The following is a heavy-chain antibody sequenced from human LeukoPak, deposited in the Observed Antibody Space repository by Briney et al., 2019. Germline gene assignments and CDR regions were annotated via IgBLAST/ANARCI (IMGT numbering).Heavy chain of an antibody. CDR1: GFTFSSYS. CDR3: ARWGSSWYLNYYYYGMDV. CDR2: ISSSSSTI. V-gene: IGHV3-48*01. J-gene: IGHJ6*02. D-gene: IGHD6-13*01. Sequence: GGSLRLSCAASGFTFSSYSMNWVRQAPGKGLEWVSYISSSSSTIYYADSVKGRFTISRDNAKNSLYLQMNSLRAEDTAVYYCARWGSSWYLNYYYYGMDVWGQGTTVTVSS.